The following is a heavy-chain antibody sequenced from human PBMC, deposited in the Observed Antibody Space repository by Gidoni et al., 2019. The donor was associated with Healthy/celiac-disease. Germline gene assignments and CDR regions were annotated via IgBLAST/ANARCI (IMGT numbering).Heavy chain of an antibody. CDR3: AKVVAAAGKDYYYYGMDV. J-gene: IGHJ6*02. V-gene: IGHV3-23*04. CDR2: ISGSGGST. D-gene: IGHD6-13*01. CDR1: GFTFSSYA. Sequence: EVQLVESGGGLVQPGGSLRLSCAASGFTFSSYAMGWVRQAPGKGLEWVSAISGSGGSTYYADSVKGRFTISRDNSKNTLYLQMNSLRAEDTAVYYCAKVVAAAGKDYYYYGMDVWGQGTTVTVSS.